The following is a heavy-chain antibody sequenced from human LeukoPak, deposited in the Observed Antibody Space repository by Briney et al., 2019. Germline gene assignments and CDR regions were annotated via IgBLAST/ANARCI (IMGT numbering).Heavy chain of an antibody. J-gene: IGHJ4*02. CDR2: IIPIFGTA. V-gene: IGHV1-69*13. Sequence: GASVKVSCKASGGTFSSYAISWVRQAPGQGLEWMGGIIPIFGTANYAQKFQGRVTITADESTSTAYMELSSLRSDDTAVYYCARDGDYYDSSGYPIGLDYWGQGTLVTVSS. CDR3: ARDGDYYDSSGYPIGLDY. D-gene: IGHD3-22*01. CDR1: GGTFSSYA.